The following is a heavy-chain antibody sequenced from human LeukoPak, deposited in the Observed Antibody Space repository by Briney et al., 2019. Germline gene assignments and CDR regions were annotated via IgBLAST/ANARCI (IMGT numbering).Heavy chain of an antibody. CDR2: IIXILGIA. Sequence: VASVKVSCKASGXTFSSYAXXXVRQAPXXXXXXXXXIIXILGIANYAQKFQGRVTITADKSTSTAYMELSSLRSEDTAVYYCATSSSGSYPYYYYYGMDVWGQGTTVTVSS. D-gene: IGHD3-10*01. CDR3: ATSSSGSYPYYYYYGMDV. V-gene: IGHV1-69*04. J-gene: IGHJ6*02. CDR1: GXTFSSYA.